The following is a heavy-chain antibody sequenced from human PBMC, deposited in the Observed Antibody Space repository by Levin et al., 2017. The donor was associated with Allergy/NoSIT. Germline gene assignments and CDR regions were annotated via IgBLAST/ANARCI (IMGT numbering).Heavy chain of an antibody. Sequence: GESLKISCKASGYTFTSYGISWVRQAPGQGLEWMGWISAYNGNTNYAQKLQGRVTMTTDTSTSTAYMELRSLRSDDTAVYYCARYLDCTNGVCYPNWFDPWGQGTLVTVSS. CDR1: GYTFTSYG. J-gene: IGHJ5*02. CDR2: ISAYNGNT. D-gene: IGHD2-8*01. CDR3: ARYLDCTNGVCYPNWFDP. V-gene: IGHV1-18*01.